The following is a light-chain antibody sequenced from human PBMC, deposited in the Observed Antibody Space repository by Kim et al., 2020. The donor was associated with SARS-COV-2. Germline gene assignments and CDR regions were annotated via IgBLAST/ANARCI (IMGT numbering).Light chain of an antibody. J-gene: IGKJ3*01. CDR1: QSISSH. CDR3: QQSEINQFK. V-gene: IGKV1-39*01. CDR2: TAS. Sequence: DIQMTQSPSSLSASVGDRVTITCRTTQSISSHLNWYQQKPGRAPKLLSSTASTVQGGVPSRFSGSGAETDFTLTIRSLQPEDFESNFSQQSEINQFKFDPGDEVDNK.